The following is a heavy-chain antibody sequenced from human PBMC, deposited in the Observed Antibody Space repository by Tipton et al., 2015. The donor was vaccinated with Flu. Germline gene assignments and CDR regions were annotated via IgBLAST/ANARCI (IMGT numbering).Heavy chain of an antibody. V-gene: IGHV3-23*01. CDR1: GFTFNKSP. Sequence: SLRLSCEASGFTFNKSPMSWVRQSPGKGLEWVSGISASGGSPYYADAVKGRFTISRDNFKNTVYLQMNSLRVEDTAVYYCAKSEKTTVISFLYFFDYWGQGSLVTVSS. CDR3: AKSEKTTVISFLYFFDY. D-gene: IGHD4-11*01. J-gene: IGHJ4*02. CDR2: ISASGGSP.